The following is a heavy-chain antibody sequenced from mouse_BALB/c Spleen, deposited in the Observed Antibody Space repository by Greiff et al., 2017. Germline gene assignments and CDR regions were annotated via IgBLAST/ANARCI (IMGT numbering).Heavy chain of an antibody. Sequence: DVMLVESGGGLVKPGGSLKLSCAASGFTFSSYTMSWVRQTPEKRLEWVATISSGGSYTYYPDSVKGRFTISRDNAKNTLYLQMSSLKSEDTAMYYCTNDYRFAYWGQGTLVTVSA. CDR3: TNDYRFAY. J-gene: IGHJ3*01. D-gene: IGHD2-4*01. CDR2: ISSGGSYT. V-gene: IGHV5-6-4*01. CDR1: GFTFSSYT.